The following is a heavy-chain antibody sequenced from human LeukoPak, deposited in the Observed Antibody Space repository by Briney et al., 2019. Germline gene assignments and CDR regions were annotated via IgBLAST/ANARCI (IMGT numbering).Heavy chain of an antibody. D-gene: IGHD3-3*01. CDR3: EKKTPGGVWSGPDY. CDR1: GFTFSPYG. Sequence: GGSLTLPCTASGFTFSPYGMHWLRQAPGKGLEWVAVISYDGRNIYYLASVKGRFNISRDNSKNTLFLQMNSLRAEDTALYYCEKKTPGGVWSGPDYWGQGTLVTVSS. CDR2: ISYDGRNI. J-gene: IGHJ4*01. V-gene: IGHV3-30*18.